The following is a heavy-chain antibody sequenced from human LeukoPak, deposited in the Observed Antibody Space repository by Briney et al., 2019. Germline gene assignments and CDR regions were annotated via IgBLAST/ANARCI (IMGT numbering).Heavy chain of an antibody. CDR1: GGSISSYY. CDR3: ARQYGNWYFDL. J-gene: IGHJ2*01. Sequence: SETLSLTCPVSGGSISSYYWSWIRKPPGKGLEWIGYIYSSGSTSYNPSLKSRVTISVDTSKNQFSLKLSSVTAADTAVYYCARQYGNWYFDLWGRGTLVTVSS. V-gene: IGHV4-59*08. D-gene: IGHD4-17*01. CDR2: IYSSGST.